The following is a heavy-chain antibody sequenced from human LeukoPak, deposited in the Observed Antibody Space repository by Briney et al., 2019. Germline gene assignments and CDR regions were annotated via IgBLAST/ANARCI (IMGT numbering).Heavy chain of an antibody. V-gene: IGHV4-61*01. J-gene: IGHJ4*02. D-gene: IGHD6-19*01. Sequence: SETLSLTCTVSGGSVSSGSYYWSWIRQPPGKGLEWIGYIYYSGSTNYNPSLKSRVTISVDTSKNQFSLKLSSVPAADTAVYYCARDSKAVAGTGYYLDYWGQGTLVTVSS. CDR2: IYYSGST. CDR1: GGSVSSGSYY. CDR3: ARDSKAVAGTGYYLDY.